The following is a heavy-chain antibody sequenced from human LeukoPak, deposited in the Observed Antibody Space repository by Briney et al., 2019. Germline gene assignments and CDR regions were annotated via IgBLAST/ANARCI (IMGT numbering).Heavy chain of an antibody. Sequence: ASVKVSCKVSGYTLTELSMHWVRQAPGKGLEWMGGFDPEDGETIYAQKFQGRVTMTEDTSTDTAYMELSSLRSEDTAVYYCATSFLPYCSGGSCYSVLRWFDPWGQGTLVTVSS. CDR3: ATSFLPYCSGGSCYSVLRWFDP. CDR1: GYTLTELS. D-gene: IGHD2-15*01. CDR2: FDPEDGET. V-gene: IGHV1-24*01. J-gene: IGHJ5*02.